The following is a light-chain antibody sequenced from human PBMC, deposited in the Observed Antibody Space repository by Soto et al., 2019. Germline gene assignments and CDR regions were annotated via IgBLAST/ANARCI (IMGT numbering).Light chain of an antibody. V-gene: IGLV2-14*03. J-gene: IGLJ2*01. CDR3: SSYKGGRSLLI. Sequence: QSALTQPASVSGSPGQWITISCTGTSSDVGGYHYVSWYQHHPGTAPKLMIYDVSKRPSGVSNRFSGSKSGNTASLTISGLQSEDEADYYCSSYKGGRSLLILGGGTKVTVL. CDR1: SSDVGGYHY. CDR2: DVS.